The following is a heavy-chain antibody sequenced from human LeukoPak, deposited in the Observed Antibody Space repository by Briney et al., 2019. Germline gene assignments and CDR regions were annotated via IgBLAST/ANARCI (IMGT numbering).Heavy chain of an antibody. J-gene: IGHJ6*03. CDR3: ASIAARPDYYYYMDV. Sequence: GGSLRLSCAAPGFSFSRNGMHWVRQAPGKGLEWVAFIRYDGSNKYYADSVKGRFTISRDNSKNTLYLQMNSLRAEDTAVYYCASIAARPDYYYYMDVWGKGTTVTVSS. D-gene: IGHD6-6*01. CDR1: GFSFSRNG. V-gene: IGHV3-30*02. CDR2: IRYDGSNK.